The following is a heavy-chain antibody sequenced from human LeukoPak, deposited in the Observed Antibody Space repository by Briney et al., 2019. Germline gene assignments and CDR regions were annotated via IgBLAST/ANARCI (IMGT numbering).Heavy chain of an antibody. Sequence: GGSLRLSCAASGFTFSSYAMSWVRQAPGKGLEWVSLIYSGGTTYYADSVKGRFTISRDNSKNTLYLQVNSLRAEDTAVYYCARRAGGYSHPYDYWGQGILVTVSS. CDR1: GFTFSSYA. D-gene: IGHD4-23*01. V-gene: IGHV3-53*01. J-gene: IGHJ4*02. CDR3: ARRAGGYSHPYDY. CDR2: IYSGGTT.